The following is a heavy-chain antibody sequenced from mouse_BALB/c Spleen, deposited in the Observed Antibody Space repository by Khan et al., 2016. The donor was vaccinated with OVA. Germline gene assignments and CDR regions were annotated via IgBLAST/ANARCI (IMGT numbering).Heavy chain of an antibody. J-gene: IGHJ3*01. Sequence: EVELVESGGDLVKPGGSLKLSCAASGFTFSNYAMSWVRQTPEKRLEWVASISSGGTTYFPDSVKGRFTISRDNGRNILYLQMSSLMSEVTAIYYCARDYWFTYWGQGTLVTVSA. V-gene: IGHV5-6-5*01. CDR2: ISSGGTT. CDR3: ARDYWFTY. CDR1: GFTFSNYA.